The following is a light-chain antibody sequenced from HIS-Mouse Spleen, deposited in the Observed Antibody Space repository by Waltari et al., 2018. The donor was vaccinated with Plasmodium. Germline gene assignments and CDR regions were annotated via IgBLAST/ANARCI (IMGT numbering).Light chain of an antibody. V-gene: IGLV2-14*03. CDR2: DVS. J-gene: IGLJ3*02. Sequence: QSALTQPASVSGSPGQSITISCPGTSSDVGGYNYVSWYQQHPGKAPKLLFYDVSNRPAGLSNLFSGSKSGNTASLTISGLQAEDEADYYCSSYTSSSTRVFGGGTKLTVL. CDR1: SSDVGGYNY. CDR3: SSYTSSSTRV.